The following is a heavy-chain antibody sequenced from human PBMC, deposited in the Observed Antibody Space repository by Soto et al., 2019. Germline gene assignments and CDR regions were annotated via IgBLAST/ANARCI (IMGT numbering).Heavy chain of an antibody. CDR1: GFSLSTTEEG. Sequence: QITLKESGPTLVKPTQTLTLTCTFSGFSLSTTEEGVGWIRQPPGKAPEWLALIYWDDDKRYSPSLKTRLTITKATSKNQVVLTVTNVDPVDTATYYCAHGSCFGADCYPNPYFDFWGQGILVTVSS. V-gene: IGHV2-5*02. D-gene: IGHD2-21*02. CDR3: AHGSCFGADCYPNPYFDF. CDR2: IYWDDDK. J-gene: IGHJ4*02.